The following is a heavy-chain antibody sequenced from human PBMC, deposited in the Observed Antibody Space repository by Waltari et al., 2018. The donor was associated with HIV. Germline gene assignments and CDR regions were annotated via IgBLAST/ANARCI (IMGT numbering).Heavy chain of an antibody. D-gene: IGHD2-2*01. V-gene: IGHV3-7*01. CDR3: ATSRTFDY. J-gene: IGHJ4*02. Sequence: EVLLVESGGGLVQPGGSLRLSCTASGFMFTSYWMSWVRPAPGKGLEWVAKIKQNGSEKYYVDSVKGRFTISRDNAKNSLYLQMNSLRAEDTAMYYCATSRTFDYWGQGTLVTVSS. CDR2: IKQNGSEK. CDR1: GFMFTSYW.